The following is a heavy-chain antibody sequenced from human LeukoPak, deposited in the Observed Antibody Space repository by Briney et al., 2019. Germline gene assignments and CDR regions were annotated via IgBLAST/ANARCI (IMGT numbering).Heavy chain of an antibody. CDR2: IYPGDSDT. Sequence: GESLKISCKGSGYNFPSYWIGWVRQMPGQGLEWMGIIYPGDSDTRYSPSFQGQVAISADKSISTAYLQWSSLKASDTAMYYCARPRITAHDAFDIWGQGTMVTASS. D-gene: IGHD6-6*01. J-gene: IGHJ3*02. CDR3: ARPRITAHDAFDI. CDR1: GYNFPSYW. V-gene: IGHV5-51*01.